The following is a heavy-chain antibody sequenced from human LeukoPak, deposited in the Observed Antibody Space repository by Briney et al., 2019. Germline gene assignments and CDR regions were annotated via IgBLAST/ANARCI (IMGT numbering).Heavy chain of an antibody. D-gene: IGHD3-9*01. J-gene: IGHJ5*02. V-gene: IGHV4-61*01. CDR3: AGHLGYYDILTGYRGGNWFDP. CDR1: VGFVSRGRYH. Sequence: PSETLSLTCTVSVGFVSRGRYHWSWIRQPPGKGLEWSGYIYYSGSTNYNPSLKSRVTISGDTSKNQFSLKLSSVTAADTAVYYCAGHLGYYDILTGYRGGNWFDPWGQGNLVTVSA. CDR2: IYYSGST.